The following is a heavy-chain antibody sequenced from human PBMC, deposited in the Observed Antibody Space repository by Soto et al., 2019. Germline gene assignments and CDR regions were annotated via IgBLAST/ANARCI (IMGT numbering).Heavy chain of an antibody. Sequence: QVQLVESGGGVVQPGTSLRLSCAASGFTFSHYGIHWVRQAPGKGLEWVALTWSGGRGENYADSVRGRFTVSRDNSKTTVYVQMNSLRVEDTAVYYWAKDDDTSSHFSLLAFRGQGTLVTFSS. CDR3: AKDDDTSSHFSLLAF. V-gene: IGHV3-33*06. D-gene: IGHD3-22*01. CDR2: TWSGGRGE. J-gene: IGHJ4*02. CDR1: GFTFSHYG.